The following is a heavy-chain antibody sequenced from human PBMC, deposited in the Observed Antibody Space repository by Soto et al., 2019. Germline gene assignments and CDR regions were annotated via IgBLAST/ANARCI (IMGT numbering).Heavy chain of an antibody. J-gene: IGHJ5*02. CDR3: ARDSRIAAAGPNWFGP. Sequence: QVQLVQSGAEVKKPGSSVKVSCKASGGTFSSYAISWVRQAPGQGLEWMGGIIPIFGTANYAQKFQGRVTITADESTSAAYMELSSLRSENTAVYYCARDSRIAAAGPNWFGPWGQGTLVTVSS. V-gene: IGHV1-69*01. CDR1: GGTFSSYA. D-gene: IGHD6-13*01. CDR2: IIPIFGTA.